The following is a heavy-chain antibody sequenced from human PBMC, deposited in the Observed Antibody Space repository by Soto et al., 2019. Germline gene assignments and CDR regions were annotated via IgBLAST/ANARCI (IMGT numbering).Heavy chain of an antibody. CDR3: ARQRGNCFDY. J-gene: IGHJ4*02. CDR2: IYYTGST. Sequence: QVQLQESGPGLVKPSETLSLTCTVSGDSISTFYWSWIRQPPGKGLEWIGYIYYTGSTNYNPSLKSRVTMSVDTSKTQFSLKLSSVTAADTAVYYCARQRGNCFDYWGQGTLVTVSS. CDR1: GDSISTFY. V-gene: IGHV4-59*01. D-gene: IGHD3-10*01.